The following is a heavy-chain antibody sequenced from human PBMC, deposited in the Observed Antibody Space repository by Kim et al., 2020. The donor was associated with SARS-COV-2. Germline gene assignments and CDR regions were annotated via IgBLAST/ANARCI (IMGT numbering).Heavy chain of an antibody. CDR3: AKRVNSPGHWFSMDV. D-gene: IGHD2-21*01. CDR2: ISVSGGTT. CDR1: GFTFSNYA. Sequence: GGSLRLSCAASGFTFSNYAMNWVRQAPGKGLEWVSCISVSGGTTFYADSVKGRFTISRDNSKNTLYLQVSSLRPEDTAVYFCAKRVNSPGHWFSMDVWGQGTTVTVSS. V-gene: IGHV3-23*01. J-gene: IGHJ6*02.